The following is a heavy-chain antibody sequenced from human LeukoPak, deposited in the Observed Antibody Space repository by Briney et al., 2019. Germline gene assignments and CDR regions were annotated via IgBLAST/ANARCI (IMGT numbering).Heavy chain of an antibody. J-gene: IGHJ5*02. V-gene: IGHV4-31*03. CDR3: ARDGVGSYYDFWSGYYRSVGWFDP. CDR2: IYCSGST. CDR1: GGSISSGGYY. Sequence: SETLSLTCTVSGGSISSGGYYWSWIRQHPGKGLEWIGYIYCSGSTYYNPSLKSRVTISVDTSKNQFSLKLSSVTAADTAVYYCARDGVGSYYDFWSGYYRSVGWFDPWDQGTLVTVSS. D-gene: IGHD3-3*01.